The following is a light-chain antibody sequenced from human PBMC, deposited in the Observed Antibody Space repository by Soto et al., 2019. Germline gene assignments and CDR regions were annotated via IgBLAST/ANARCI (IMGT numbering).Light chain of an antibody. J-gene: IGLJ1*01. CDR2: EVT. V-gene: IGLV2-23*02. Sequence: QSVLTQPASVSGSPGQSITISCSGTSSDVGTYNLVSWYQQYPGKDPRLMIYEVTKRPSGVSNPFYGSMSGNTASLTISGLQPEDEADYYCCSYAGSSTSIFGTRNKLTVL. CDR1: SSDVGTYNL. CDR3: CSYAGSSTSI.